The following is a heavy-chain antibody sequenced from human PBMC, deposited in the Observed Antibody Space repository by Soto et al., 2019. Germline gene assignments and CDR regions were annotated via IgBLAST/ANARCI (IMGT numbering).Heavy chain of an antibody. J-gene: IGHJ4*02. CDR1: GFSLSTTGVG. CDR2: VYWDDSK. V-gene: IGHV2-5*02. CDR3: AHCRGGVASF. Sequence: SGPTLVNPTQTLTLTCTCSGFSLSTTGVGVGWIRQPPGEALEWLGVVYWDDSKTYSPSLESRLTITKDTSKNQVVLRMTKMDPVDTATYYCAHCRGGVASFWGQGTLVTVSS. D-gene: IGHD2-2*01.